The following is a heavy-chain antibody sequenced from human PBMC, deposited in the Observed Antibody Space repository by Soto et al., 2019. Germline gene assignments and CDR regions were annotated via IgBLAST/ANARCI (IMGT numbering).Heavy chain of an antibody. V-gene: IGHV3-23*01. CDR1: GFTFSSYA. CDR3: AKAGYDFWSGYLSKGHYYYYYMDV. J-gene: IGHJ6*03. Sequence: EVQLLESGGGLVQPGGSLRLSCAASGFTFSSYAMSWVRQAPGKVLEWVSAISGSGGSTYYADSVKGRFTISRDNSKNTLYLQMNSLRAEYTAVYYCAKAGYDFWSGYLSKGHYYYYYMDVWGKGTTVTVSS. D-gene: IGHD3-3*01. CDR2: ISGSGGST.